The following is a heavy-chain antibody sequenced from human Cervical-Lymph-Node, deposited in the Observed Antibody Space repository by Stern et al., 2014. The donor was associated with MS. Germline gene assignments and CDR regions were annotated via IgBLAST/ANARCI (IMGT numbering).Heavy chain of an antibody. CDR1: GLPINEYW. Sequence: EVQLVESGGGVVQPGGSLRLSREASGLPINEYWMTWVSQAPGKGLLWVSGINRDENVTHYAHFLDGDFTVSSDNSKNTVYLQLNYLRDEDTAVYYCANCNYLLWGQGTLVTVSS. CDR2: INRDENVT. V-gene: IGHV3-74*01. D-gene: IGHD1-7*01. J-gene: IGHJ4*02. CDR3: ANCNYLL.